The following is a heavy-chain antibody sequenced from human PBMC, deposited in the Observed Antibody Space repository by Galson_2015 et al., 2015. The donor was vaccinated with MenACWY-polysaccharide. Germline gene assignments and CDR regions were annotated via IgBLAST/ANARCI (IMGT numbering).Heavy chain of an antibody. CDR3: ARDSERLQNFDY. D-gene: IGHD5-24*01. CDR1: GYTFTSYG. V-gene: IGHV1-2*02. Sequence: SVKVSCKASGYTFTSYGISWVRQAPGQGLEWMGWINPNSGGKNYAQKFKGRVTMTRDTSISTAYMELRSLRSDDTAVYYCARDSERLQNFDYWGHGTLFTVSS. CDR2: INPNSGGK. J-gene: IGHJ4*01.